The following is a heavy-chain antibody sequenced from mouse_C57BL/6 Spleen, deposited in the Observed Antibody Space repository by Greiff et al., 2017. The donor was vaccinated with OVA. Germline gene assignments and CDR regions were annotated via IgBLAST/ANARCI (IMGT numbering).Heavy chain of an antibody. Sequence: SGAELVKPGASVKLSCKASGYTFTEYTIHWVKQRSGQGLEWIGWFYPGSGSIKYNEKFKDKATLTADKSSSTVYMERSRLTSEDSAVYFCARHEGDYYGSSYAMDDWGQGTSVTVSS. V-gene: IGHV1-62-2*01. J-gene: IGHJ4*01. CDR2: FYPGSGSI. D-gene: IGHD1-1*01. CDR1: GYTFTEYT. CDR3: ARHEGDYYGSSYAMDD.